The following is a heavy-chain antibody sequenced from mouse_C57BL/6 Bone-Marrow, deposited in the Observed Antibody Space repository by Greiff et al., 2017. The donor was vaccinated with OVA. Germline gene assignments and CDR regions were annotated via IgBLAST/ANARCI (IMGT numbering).Heavy chain of an antibody. CDR3: ARRDGYYAFFDY. J-gene: IGHJ2*01. CDR1: GYTFTSYD. V-gene: IGHV1-85*01. CDR2: NYPRDGSN. Sequence: VQLQQSGPELVKPGASVKLSCKASGYTFTSYDINWVKQRPGQGLEWIGWNYPRDGSNKYNEKFKGKATLTVDTSSSTAYMELHSLTSEDSAVYFSARRDGYYAFFDYWGQGTTLTVSS. D-gene: IGHD2-3*01.